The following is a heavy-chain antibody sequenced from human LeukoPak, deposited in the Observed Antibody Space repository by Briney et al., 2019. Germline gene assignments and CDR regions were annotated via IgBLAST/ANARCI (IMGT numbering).Heavy chain of an antibody. V-gene: IGHV3-48*03. CDR2: ISSSGSTI. Sequence: GGSLRLSCAASGFTLSSYAMSWVRQAPGKGLEWVSYISSSGSTIYYADSVKGRFTISRDNAKNSLYLQMNSLRAEDTAVYYCARDFPYYYDTSGYHFDYWGQGTLVTVSS. J-gene: IGHJ4*02. D-gene: IGHD3-22*01. CDR3: ARDFPYYYDTSGYHFDY. CDR1: GFTLSSYA.